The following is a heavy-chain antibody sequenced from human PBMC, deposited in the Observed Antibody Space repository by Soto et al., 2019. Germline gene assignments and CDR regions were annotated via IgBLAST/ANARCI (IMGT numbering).Heavy chain of an antibody. Sequence: GGSLRLSCAASGFTFSSYGMHWVRQAPGKGLEWVAVISYDGSNKYYADSVKGRFTISRDNSKNTLYLQMNSLRAEDTAVYYCAKDSSGYYLTYYFDYWGQGTLVTVSS. CDR1: GFTFSSYG. V-gene: IGHV3-30*18. CDR3: AKDSSGYYLTYYFDY. CDR2: ISYDGSNK. J-gene: IGHJ4*02. D-gene: IGHD3-22*01.